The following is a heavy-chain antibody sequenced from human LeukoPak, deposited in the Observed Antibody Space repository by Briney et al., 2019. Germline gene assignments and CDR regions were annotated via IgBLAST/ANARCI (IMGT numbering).Heavy chain of an antibody. D-gene: IGHD4-17*01. J-gene: IGHJ4*02. CDR2: IYYSGST. Sequence: PSETLSLTCTVSGGSIGSYYWSWIRQPPGKGLEWIGYIYYSGSTNYNPSLKSRVTISVDTSKNQFSLKLSSVTAADTAVYYCARKPYGDYLDYWGQGTLVTVSS. CDR3: ARKPYGDYLDY. CDR1: GGSIGSYY. V-gene: IGHV4-59*01.